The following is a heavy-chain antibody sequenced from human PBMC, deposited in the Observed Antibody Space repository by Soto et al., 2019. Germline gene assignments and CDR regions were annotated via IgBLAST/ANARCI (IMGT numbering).Heavy chain of an antibody. CDR3: AKDVGYSSGWYGDYYYYGMDV. CDR1: GFTFSSYG. J-gene: IGHJ6*02. Sequence: QVQLVASGGGVVQPGRSLRLSCAASGFTFSSYGMHWVRQAPGKGLEWVAVISYDGSNKYYADSVKGRFTISRDNSKNTLYLQMNSLRAEDTAVYYCAKDVGYSSGWYGDYYYYGMDVWGQGTTVTVSS. CDR2: ISYDGSNK. V-gene: IGHV3-30*18. D-gene: IGHD6-19*01.